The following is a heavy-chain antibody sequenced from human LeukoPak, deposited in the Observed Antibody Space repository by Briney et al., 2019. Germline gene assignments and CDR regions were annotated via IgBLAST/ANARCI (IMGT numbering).Heavy chain of an antibody. CDR2: ISSSSSTI. Sequence: GGSLRLSCAASGFTFSSYSMNWVRQAPGKGLEWVSYISSSSSTIYYADSVKGRFTISRDNAKNSLYLQMNSLRVEDTAVYYCARDNDYYFYAMDVWGQGTTVTVSS. V-gene: IGHV3-48*01. J-gene: IGHJ6*02. CDR1: GFTFSSYS. CDR3: ARDNDYYFYAMDV.